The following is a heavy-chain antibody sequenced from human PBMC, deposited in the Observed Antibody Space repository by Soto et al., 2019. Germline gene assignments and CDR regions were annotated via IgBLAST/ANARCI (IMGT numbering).Heavy chain of an antibody. CDR1: VFTFRGYG. CDR3: ARDSAFTDYGMDV. D-gene: IGHD1-26*01. V-gene: IGHV3-33*01. Sequence: PGGSLRLSCAASVFTFRGYGMHWGRQAPGKGLEWVAVVGDDGRNKYYADSVKGRFTISRDNSKNTLYLQMNSLRAEDTAVYYCARDSAFTDYGMDVWGQGTTVTVSS. CDR2: VGDDGRNK. J-gene: IGHJ6*02.